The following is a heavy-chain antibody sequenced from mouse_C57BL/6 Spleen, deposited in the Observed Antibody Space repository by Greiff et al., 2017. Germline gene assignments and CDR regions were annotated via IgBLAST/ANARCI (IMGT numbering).Heavy chain of an antibody. J-gene: IGHJ2*01. CDR1: GYAFTNYL. CDR2: INPGSGGT. CDR3: AASGSRCDY. Sequence: VQLQQSGAELVRPGTSVKVSCKASGYAFTNYLIEWVKQRPGQGLEWIGVINPGSGGTNYNEKFKGKATLTADKSSSTAYMQLSSLTSEDSAVYFCAASGSRCDYWGQGTTLTVSS. D-gene: IGHD1-1*01. V-gene: IGHV1-54*01.